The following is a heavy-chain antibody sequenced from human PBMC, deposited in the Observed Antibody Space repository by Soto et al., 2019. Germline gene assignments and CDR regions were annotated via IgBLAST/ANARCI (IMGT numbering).Heavy chain of an antibody. CDR2: IYHSGST. V-gene: IGHV4-30-2*01. CDR1: GGSISSGGYS. CDR3: ARKPVACIRTSCYGGGFDY. Sequence: SETLSLTCAVSGGSISSGGYSWSWIWQPSGKGLEWIGYIYHSGSTYYNPSLKSRVTISVDRSKNQFSLKLSSVTAADTAVYYCARKPVACIRTSCYGGGFDYWGQGTLVTVSS. J-gene: IGHJ4*02. D-gene: IGHD2-2*01.